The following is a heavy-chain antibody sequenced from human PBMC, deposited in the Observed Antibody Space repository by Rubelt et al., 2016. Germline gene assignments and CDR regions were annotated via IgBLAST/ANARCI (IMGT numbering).Heavy chain of an antibody. V-gene: IGHV1-58*02. D-gene: IGHD5-12*01. CDR2: IVVGSGNT. CDR1: TFTSSA. J-gene: IGHJ4*02. Sequence: TFTSSAMQWVRQARGQRLEWIGWIVVGSGNTNYAQKFQERVTITRDMSTSTAYMELSRLRSDDTAVYYCARDSNSVATITGGVDYWGQGTLVTVSS. CDR3: ARDSNSVATITGGVDY.